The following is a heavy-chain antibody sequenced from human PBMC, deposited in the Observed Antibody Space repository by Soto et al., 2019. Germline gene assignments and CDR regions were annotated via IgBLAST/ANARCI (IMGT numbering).Heavy chain of an antibody. CDR2: IYYSGST. CDR1: GGSISSSSYY. J-gene: IGHJ4*02. D-gene: IGHD3-16*02. V-gene: IGHV4-39*07. Sequence: SETLSLTCTVSGGSISSSSYYWGWIRQPPGKGLEWIGSIYYSGSTYYNPSLKSRVTISVDTSKNQFSLKLSSVTAAATAVYYCAGVGGSYRIDYWGQGTLVTVSS. CDR3: AGVGGSYRIDY.